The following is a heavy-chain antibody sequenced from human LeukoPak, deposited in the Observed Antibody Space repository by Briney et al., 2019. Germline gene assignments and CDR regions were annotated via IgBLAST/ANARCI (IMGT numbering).Heavy chain of an antibody. J-gene: IGHJ4*02. D-gene: IGHD4-17*01. CDR2: ISASGSTI. V-gene: IGHV3-23*01. CDR3: AKGHGDWGGNYLDH. CDR1: GFTFSSYA. Sequence: GALRLSCAASGFTFSSYAMSWVRQAPGKGLEWVSDISASGSTIHYADSVKGRFTVSRDNSKNTVFLEMISLRVEDTVLYHCAKGHGDWGGNYLDHWGQGAQVTVSS.